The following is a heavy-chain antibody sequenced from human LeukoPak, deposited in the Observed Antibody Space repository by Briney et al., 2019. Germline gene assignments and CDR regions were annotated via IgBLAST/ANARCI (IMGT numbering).Heavy chain of an antibody. D-gene: IGHD2-21*02. V-gene: IGHV4-59*01. J-gene: IGHJ2*01. Sequence: SETLSLTCTVSGGSISSYYWSWIRQPPRKGLEWIGYIYYSGSTNYNPSLKSRVTISVDTSKNQFSLKLSSVTAADTAVYYCARVRVAYCGGDCVDWYFDLWGRGTLVTVSS. CDR2: IYYSGST. CDR1: GGSISSYY. CDR3: ARVRVAYCGGDCVDWYFDL.